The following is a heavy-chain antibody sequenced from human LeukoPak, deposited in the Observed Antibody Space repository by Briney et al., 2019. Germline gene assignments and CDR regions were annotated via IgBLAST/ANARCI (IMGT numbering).Heavy chain of an antibody. V-gene: IGHV3-21*01. J-gene: IGHJ6*02. D-gene: IGHD2-15*01. Sequence: GGSLRLSCAASGFTFSSYSMNWVRQAPGKGLEWVSSISSSSSYIYYADSVKGRFTISRDNAKNSLYLQMNSLRAEDTAVYYCARDLVVVVAATSPTDYYYGMDVWGQGTTATVSS. CDR2: ISSSSSYI. CDR1: GFTFSSYS. CDR3: ARDLVVVVAATSPTDYYYGMDV.